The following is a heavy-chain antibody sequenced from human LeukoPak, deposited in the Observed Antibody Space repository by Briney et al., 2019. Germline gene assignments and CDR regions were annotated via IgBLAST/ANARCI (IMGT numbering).Heavy chain of an antibody. Sequence: PGGSLRLSCAASGFTFSSYSMNWVRQAPGKGLEWVSSISSYSTSIYYADSVKGRLTISRDNAKNSLYLQMNSLGADDTAVYYCASSSWFRSSYYFDYWGQGALVTVSS. CDR2: ISSYSTSI. J-gene: IGHJ4*02. CDR3: ASSSWFRSSYYFDY. CDR1: GFTFSSYS. V-gene: IGHV3-21*01. D-gene: IGHD6-13*01.